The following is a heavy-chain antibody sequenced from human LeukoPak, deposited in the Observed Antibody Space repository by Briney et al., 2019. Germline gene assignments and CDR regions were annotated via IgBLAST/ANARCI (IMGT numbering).Heavy chain of an antibody. CDR2: INSDGSST. V-gene: IGHV3-74*01. J-gene: IGHJ2*01. CDR1: GFTFSSYW. CDR3: ARDLGYCTNGVCPATWYFDL. D-gene: IGHD2-8*01. Sequence: GGSLRLSCAASGFTFSSYWMNWVRQAPGKGLVWVSRINSDGSSTSYADSVKGRFTISRDNAKNTLYLQTNSLRAEDTAVYYCARDLGYCTNGVCPATWYFDLWGRGTLVTVSS.